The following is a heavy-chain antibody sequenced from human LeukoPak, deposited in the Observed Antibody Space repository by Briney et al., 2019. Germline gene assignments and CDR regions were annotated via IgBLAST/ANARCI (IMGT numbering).Heavy chain of an antibody. D-gene: IGHD3-16*01. V-gene: IGHV4-61*02. CDR3: AREFDYVWGTYGMDV. Sequence: PSETLSLTCTVSGGSISSGSYYWRWLRQPAGKGLEWIGRIYTSGSTNYNPSLKSRVTISVDTSKNQFSLKLSSVTAADTAVYYCAREFDYVWGTYGMDVWGQGTTVTVSS. CDR1: GGSISSGSYY. CDR2: IYTSGST. J-gene: IGHJ6*02.